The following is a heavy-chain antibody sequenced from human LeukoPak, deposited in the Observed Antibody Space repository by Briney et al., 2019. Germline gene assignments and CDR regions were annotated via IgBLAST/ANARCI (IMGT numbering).Heavy chain of an antibody. CDR3: ARHFYDYVWGNGVYYFDY. CDR2: TYYRSKWYN. D-gene: IGHD3-16*01. J-gene: IGHJ4*02. Sequence: SQTLSLTCAISGDSVSSNSAAWNWIRQSPSRGLEWLGRTYYRSKWYNDYAVSVKSRITINPDTSKNQFSLQLNSVTPEDTAVYYCARHFYDYVWGNGVYYFDYWGQGTLVTVSS. V-gene: IGHV6-1*01. CDR1: GDSVSSNSAA.